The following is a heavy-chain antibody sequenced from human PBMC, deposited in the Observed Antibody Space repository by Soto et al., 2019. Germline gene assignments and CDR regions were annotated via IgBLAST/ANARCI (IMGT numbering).Heavy chain of an antibody. Sequence: LSLTCAVSGGSISSGGYSWSWIRQPPGKGLEWIGYIYHSGSTYYNPSLKSRVTISVDRSKNQFSLKLSSVTAADTAVYYCARAGKPLHEPNNWFDPWGQGTLVTVSS. CDR2: IYHSGST. V-gene: IGHV4-30-2*01. CDR3: ARAGKPLHEPNNWFDP. CDR1: GGSISSGGYS. J-gene: IGHJ5*02. D-gene: IGHD1-26*01.